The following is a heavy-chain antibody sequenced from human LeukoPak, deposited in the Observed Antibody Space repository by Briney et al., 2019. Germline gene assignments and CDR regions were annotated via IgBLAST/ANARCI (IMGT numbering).Heavy chain of an antibody. J-gene: IGHJ3*02. CDR3: ARGHYYDSSGYYIDAFDI. Sequence: SETLSLTCAVYGGSFSGYYWSWIRQPPGKGLEWIGEINHSGSTNYNPSLKSRVNISVDTSKNQFSLKLSSVTAADTAVYYCARGHYYDSSGYYIDAFDIWGQGTMVTVSS. CDR1: GGSFSGYY. D-gene: IGHD3-22*01. V-gene: IGHV4-34*01. CDR2: INHSGST.